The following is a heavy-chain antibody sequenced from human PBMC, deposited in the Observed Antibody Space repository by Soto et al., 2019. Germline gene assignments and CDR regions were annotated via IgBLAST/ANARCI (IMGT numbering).Heavy chain of an antibody. CDR3: ARPRYPGRGYYGVDV. CDR2: IYPGDSDT. CDR1: GYKVSTWHNFTSYW. Sequence: GESLKISCMGSGYKVSTWHNFTSYWIAWVRQMPGEGLEWMGIIYPGDSDTRYSPSFQGQVTISADKSINSVYLQWSSLKASDTAIYYCARPRYPGRGYYGVDVWGQGTTVTVSS. V-gene: IGHV5-51*01. D-gene: IGHD2-15*01. J-gene: IGHJ6*02.